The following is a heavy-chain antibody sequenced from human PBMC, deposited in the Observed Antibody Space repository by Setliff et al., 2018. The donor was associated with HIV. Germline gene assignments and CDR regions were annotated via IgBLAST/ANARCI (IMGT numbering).Heavy chain of an antibody. CDR3: ARVKATAGVMSPEKGRFDP. CDR1: GGSISSYY. Sequence: SETLSLTCTVSGGSISSYYWSWIRQPPGKGLEWIGYIYHSGSTFYSPSLKSRVTISVDTSRNQFSLKLNSVTAEDTAVYYCARVKATAGVMSPEKGRFDPWGQGTLVTVSS. CDR2: IYHSGST. D-gene: IGHD6-13*01. J-gene: IGHJ5*02. V-gene: IGHV4-4*09.